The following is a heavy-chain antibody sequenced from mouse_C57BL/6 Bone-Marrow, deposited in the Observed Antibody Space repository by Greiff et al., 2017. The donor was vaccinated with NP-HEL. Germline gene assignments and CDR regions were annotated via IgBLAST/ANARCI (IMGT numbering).Heavy chain of an antibody. CDR2: ISSGGSYN. CDR1: GFTFSSYG. Sequence: EVMLVESGGDLVKPGGSLKLSCAASGFTFSSYGMSWVRQTPDKRLEWVATISSGGSYNYYPDSVKGRFTISRDNAKNTLYLQMSSLKSEDTAMYYCARHDTPFAYWGQGTLVTVSA. V-gene: IGHV5-6*01. J-gene: IGHJ3*01. CDR3: ARHDTPFAY.